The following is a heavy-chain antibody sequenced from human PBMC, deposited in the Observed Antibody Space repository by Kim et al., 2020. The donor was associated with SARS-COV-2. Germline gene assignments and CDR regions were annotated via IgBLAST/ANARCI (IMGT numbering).Heavy chain of an antibody. CDR3: ARWEMATIVGYGWFDP. D-gene: IGHD5-12*01. Sequence: PKSRVTISVDTSKNQFSLKLSSVTAADTAVYYCARWEMATIVGYGWFDPWGQGTLVTVSS. V-gene: IGHV4-30-2*04. J-gene: IGHJ5*02.